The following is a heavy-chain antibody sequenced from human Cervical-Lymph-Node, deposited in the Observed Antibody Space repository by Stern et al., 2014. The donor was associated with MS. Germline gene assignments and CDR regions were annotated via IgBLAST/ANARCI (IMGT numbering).Heavy chain of an antibody. CDR1: GFTFSNYG. CDR2: IWYDRPNK. J-gene: IGHJ2*01. V-gene: IGHV3-33*01. CDR3: TRDHFDL. Sequence: VQLVESGGGVVQPGRSLRLSCAAAGFTFSNYGRHWVRQAPGKELELVAIIWYDRPNKYYADSVKGRFSISRDNSKNTLYLQMNSLRAEDTAVYYCTRDHFDLWGRGTLVTVSS.